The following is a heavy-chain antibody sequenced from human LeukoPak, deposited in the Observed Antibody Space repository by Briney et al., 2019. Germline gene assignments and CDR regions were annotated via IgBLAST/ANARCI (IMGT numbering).Heavy chain of an antibody. CDR2: ISASGGST. Sequence: GGSLRLSCAASGFTFSSYAMSWVRQAPGKGLEWVSAISASGGSTYYADSVKGRFTISRDNSKNTLFLQMSSLRAEDTATYYCARAFYCSNGVCSSLGDHWGQGTLVTVSS. D-gene: IGHD2-8*01. CDR1: GFTFSSYA. V-gene: IGHV3-23*01. CDR3: ARAFYCSNGVCSSLGDH. J-gene: IGHJ4*02.